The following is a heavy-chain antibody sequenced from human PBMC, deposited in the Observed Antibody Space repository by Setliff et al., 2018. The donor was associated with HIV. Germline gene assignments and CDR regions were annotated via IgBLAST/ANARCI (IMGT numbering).Heavy chain of an antibody. CDR1: GYTFTSYG. J-gene: IGHJ3*02. Sequence: VASVKVSCKASGYTFTSYGIRWVRQAPGQGLEWMGWISAYNGNTNYAQKLQGRVTMTTDTSTSTAYMELRSLRSDDTAGDYCARDPYSSSGNRIDAFDIWGEGTMVTVSS. CDR3: ARDPYSSSGNRIDAFDI. D-gene: IGHD6-13*01. V-gene: IGHV1-18*01. CDR2: ISAYNGNT.